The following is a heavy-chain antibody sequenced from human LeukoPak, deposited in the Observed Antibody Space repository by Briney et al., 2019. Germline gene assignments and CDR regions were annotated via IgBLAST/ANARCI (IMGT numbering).Heavy chain of an antibody. V-gene: IGHV3-33*08. J-gene: IGHJ5*02. D-gene: IGHD5-18*01. CDR1: GFTFSSYS. CDR2: IWYDGSNK. CDR3: ARGTDTAMVTGGYNWFDP. Sequence: GGSLRLSCAASGFTFSSYSMNWARQAPGKGLEWVAVIWYDGSNKYYADSVKGRFNISRDNSKNTLYLQMNSLRAEDTAVYYCARGTDTAMVTGGYNWFDPWGQGTLVTVSS.